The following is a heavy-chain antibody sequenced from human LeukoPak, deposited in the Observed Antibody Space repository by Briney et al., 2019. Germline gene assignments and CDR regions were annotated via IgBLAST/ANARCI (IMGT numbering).Heavy chain of an antibody. V-gene: IGHV3-72*01. D-gene: IGHD3-10*01. J-gene: IGHJ4*02. Sequence: GGSLRLSCTASGFTLSDHYMDWIRQAPGKGLEWVGHIRDKGQGYSTTFAASVKGRFTISRDDLKNSLYLQMSSLRTEDTAVYYCARDSGRGAQFDYWGQGTLVTVSS. CDR1: GFTLSDHY. CDR2: IRDKGQGYST. CDR3: ARDSGRGAQFDY.